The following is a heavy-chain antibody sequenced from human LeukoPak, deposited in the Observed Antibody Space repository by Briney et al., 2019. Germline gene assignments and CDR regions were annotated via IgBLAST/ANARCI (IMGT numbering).Heavy chain of an antibody. V-gene: IGHV3-23*01. D-gene: IGHD3-10*01. CDR2: ISGSGGST. CDR1: GFTFSSYG. Sequence: GGSLRLSCAASGFTFSSYGMSWVRQAPGKGLEWVSAISGSGGSTYYADSVKGRFTISRDNSKNTLYLQMNSLRAEDTAVYYCAKDGRVWFGEQYLYFDYWGQGTLVTVSS. CDR3: AKDGRVWFGEQYLYFDY. J-gene: IGHJ4*02.